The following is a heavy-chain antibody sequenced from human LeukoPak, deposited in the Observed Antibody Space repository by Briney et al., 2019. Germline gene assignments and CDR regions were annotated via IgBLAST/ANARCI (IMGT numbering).Heavy chain of an antibody. CDR3: ARGGITIFGVVYDPNYYYYMDV. CDR2: IIPIFGTA. J-gene: IGHJ6*03. D-gene: IGHD3-3*01. V-gene: IGHV1-69*05. CDR1: GGTFCSYA. Sequence: AASVKVSCKASGGTFCSYAISWVRQAPGQGLEWMGGIIPIFGTANYAQKFQGRVTITTDESTSTAYMELSSLRSEDTAVYYCARGGITIFGVVYDPNYYYYMDVWGKGTTVTVSS.